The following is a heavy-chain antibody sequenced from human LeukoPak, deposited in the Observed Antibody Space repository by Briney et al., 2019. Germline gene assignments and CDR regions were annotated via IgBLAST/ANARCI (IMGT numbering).Heavy chain of an antibody. CDR2: INYRGTT. V-gene: IGHV4-39*01. Sequence: SETLSLICTVSGGXISSSSFYWAWIRQSPGKGLEWVGSINYRGTTYYTGSLKSRLTISVDTSKNQFSLNLRSVTAADLAVYYCARLVSCNTACYFGSWGQGTLVTVSS. J-gene: IGHJ5*02. D-gene: IGHD2-21*02. CDR1: GGXISSSSFY. CDR3: ARLVSCNTACYFGS.